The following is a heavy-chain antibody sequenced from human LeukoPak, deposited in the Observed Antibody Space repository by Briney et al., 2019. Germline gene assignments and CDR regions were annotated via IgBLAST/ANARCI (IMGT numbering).Heavy chain of an antibody. J-gene: IGHJ4*02. Sequence: RAWGSLRLSCAASGFTFDDYGISWVRQVPGKGLEWVSGINWNGGSTGYADSVRGRFTISRDNAKNSLYLQMNSLRAEDTAVYYCARSLTAAAGNLGYWGQGTLITVSS. CDR3: ARSLTAAAGNLGY. CDR1: GFTFDDYG. V-gene: IGHV3-20*04. D-gene: IGHD6-13*01. CDR2: INWNGGST.